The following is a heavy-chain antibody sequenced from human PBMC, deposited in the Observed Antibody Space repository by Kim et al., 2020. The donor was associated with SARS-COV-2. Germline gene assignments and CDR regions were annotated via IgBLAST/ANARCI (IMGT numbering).Heavy chain of an antibody. D-gene: IGHD6-6*01. CDR2: T. V-gene: IGHV4-59*09. CDR3: ARGRSSGAFDI. J-gene: IGHJ3*02. Sequence: TNSNPSLKSRVTISVDTSKNQFSLKLSSVTAADTAVYYCARGRSSGAFDIWGQGTMVTVSS.